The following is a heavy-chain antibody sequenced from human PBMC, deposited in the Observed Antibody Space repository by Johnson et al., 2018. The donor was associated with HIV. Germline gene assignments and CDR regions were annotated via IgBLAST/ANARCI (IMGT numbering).Heavy chain of an antibody. J-gene: IGHJ3*02. V-gene: IGHV3-11*04. CDR1: GFIFSDYY. CDR3: ARGGDGYTSRFREPFGAFDI. D-gene: IGHD5-24*01. Sequence: QMQLVESGGGVVQPGGPLRLSCAASGFIFSDYYMSWIRQAPGKGLEWVSYISSSGSTIYYADSVKGRFTISRDNAKNSLYLQMNSLSAEDTAVYYCARGGDGYTSRFREPFGAFDIWGQGTMVTVSS. CDR2: ISSSGSTI.